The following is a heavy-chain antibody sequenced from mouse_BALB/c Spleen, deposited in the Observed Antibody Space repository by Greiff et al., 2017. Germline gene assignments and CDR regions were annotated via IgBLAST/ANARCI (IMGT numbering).Heavy chain of an antibody. CDR1: GFSLTSYG. J-gene: IGHJ1*01. D-gene: IGHD4-1*01. CDR2: IWSGGST. CDR3: ATRANWDWYFDV. V-gene: IGHV2-2*02. Sequence: VKLVESGPGLVQPSQSLSITCTVSGFSLTSYGVHWVRQSPGKGLEWLGVIWSGGSTDYNAAFISRLSISKDNSKSQVFFKMNSLQANDTAIYYCATRANWDWYFDVWGAGTTVTVSS.